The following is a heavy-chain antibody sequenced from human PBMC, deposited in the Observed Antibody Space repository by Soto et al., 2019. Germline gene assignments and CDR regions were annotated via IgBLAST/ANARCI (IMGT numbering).Heavy chain of an antibody. CDR2: IIPIFGTA. CDR1: GGTFSSYA. Sequence: QVQLVQSGAEVKKPGSSVKVSCKASGGTFSSYAISWVRQAPGQGLEWMGGIIPIFGTANYAQKFQGRVTITAVESTSTAYMEQSSLRSKDTAVYYCARTGSSSWYRCVYWGQGSLVTVSS. V-gene: IGHV1-69*12. J-gene: IGHJ4*02. D-gene: IGHD6-13*01. CDR3: ARTGSSSWYRCVY.